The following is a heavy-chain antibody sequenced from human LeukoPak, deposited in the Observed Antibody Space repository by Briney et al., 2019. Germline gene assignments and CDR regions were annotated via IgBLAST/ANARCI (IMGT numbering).Heavy chain of an antibody. D-gene: IGHD3-22*01. CDR1: GLTFSSYA. CDR2: ISGGGGST. J-gene: IGHJ4*02. V-gene: IGHV3-23*01. Sequence: PGGSLRLSCAASGLTFSSYAMSWVRQAPGKGLEWVSAISGGGGSTYYADSVKGRFTISRDNSKNTLYLQMDSLRAEDTAVYYCAKDQGYYYDSSGYSSYFEYWAREPWSPSPQ. CDR3: AKDQGYYYDSSGYSSYFEY.